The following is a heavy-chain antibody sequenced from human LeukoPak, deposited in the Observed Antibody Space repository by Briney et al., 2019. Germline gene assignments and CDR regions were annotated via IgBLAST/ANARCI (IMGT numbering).Heavy chain of an antibody. V-gene: IGHV4-30-4*01. Sequence: TSETLSLTCTVSGGSISSGDYYWSWIRQPPGKGLEWIGYIYYSGSTYYNPSLKSRVTISVDTSKNQFSLKLSSMTAADTAVYYCARDRGSYYGDAFDIWGQGTMVTVSS. CDR2: IYYSGST. CDR3: ARDRGSYYGDAFDI. D-gene: IGHD3-10*01. J-gene: IGHJ3*02. CDR1: GGSISSGDYY.